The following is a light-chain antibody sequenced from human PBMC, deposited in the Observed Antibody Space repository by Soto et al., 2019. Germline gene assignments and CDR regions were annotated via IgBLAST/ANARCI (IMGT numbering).Light chain of an antibody. CDR2: GAS. CDR1: QGIGDT. Sequence: EVVMRQSPATLSVSPGEGATLSCRASQGIGDTLAWYQHKPGQTPRLLIYGASSRATGIPDRFSGSGSGTDFTLTISSVQPEDFATYYCQQSYSTPRTFGQGTKVDIK. V-gene: IGKV3D-15*01. J-gene: IGKJ1*01. CDR3: QQSYSTPRT.